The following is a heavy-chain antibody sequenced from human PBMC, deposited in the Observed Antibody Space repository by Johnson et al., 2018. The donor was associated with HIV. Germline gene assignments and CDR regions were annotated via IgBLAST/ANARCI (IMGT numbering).Heavy chain of an antibody. Sequence: QVQLVESGGGVVQPGKSLRLSCAASGFIFSGFGLHWVRQAPGKGLEWVASISYDGGNKYYADSVRGRITISRDNSKNILYLQMNSLRPEDTAVYYCVRERFSDMLTGYHAFDGWGQGTMVTVSS. V-gene: IGHV3-30*03. CDR1: GFIFSGFG. D-gene: IGHD3-9*01. CDR2: ISYDGGNK. CDR3: VRERFSDMLTGYHAFDG. J-gene: IGHJ3*01.